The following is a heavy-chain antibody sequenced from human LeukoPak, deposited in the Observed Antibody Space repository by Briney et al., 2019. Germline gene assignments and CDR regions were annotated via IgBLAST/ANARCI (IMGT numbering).Heavy chain of an antibody. J-gene: IGHJ3*02. CDR3: TKDRTATPDAFDI. V-gene: IGHV3-9*01. CDR1: AFTFGDYA. CDR2: ISWNSGLI. Sequence: PPGGSLRLSCVASAFTFGDYAMRWVRQAPGKGLEWVSGISWNSGLIGYADSVKGRFTISRDNTKNSLYLQMNSLRTEDTALYYCTKDRTATPDAFDIWGQGTMVTVSS. D-gene: IGHD2-15*01.